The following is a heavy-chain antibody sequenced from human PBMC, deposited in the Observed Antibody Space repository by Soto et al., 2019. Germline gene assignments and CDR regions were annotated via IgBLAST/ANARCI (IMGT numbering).Heavy chain of an antibody. CDR2: IYYSGST. Sequence: SETLSLTCTVSGGSISSYYWSWIRPPPGKGLEWIGYIYYSGSTNYNPSLKSRVTISVDTSKNQFSLKLSSVTAADTAVYYCARDSPLAAAGSVWFDPWGQGTLVTVSS. J-gene: IGHJ5*02. V-gene: IGHV4-59*01. D-gene: IGHD6-13*01. CDR1: GGSISSYY. CDR3: ARDSPLAAAGSVWFDP.